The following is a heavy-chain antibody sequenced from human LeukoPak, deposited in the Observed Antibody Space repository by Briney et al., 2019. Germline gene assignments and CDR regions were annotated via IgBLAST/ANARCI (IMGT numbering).Heavy chain of an antibody. Sequence: PGGSLRLSCAASGFTFSSYEMNWVRQAPGKGLEWVSYTSSSSSTIYYADSVKGRFTISRDNAKNSLYLQMNSLRAEDTAVYYCARDRLLLWFGELSNYYYYGMDVWGKGTTVTVSS. CDR3: ARDRLLLWFGELSNYYYYGMDV. D-gene: IGHD3-10*01. CDR2: TSSSSSTI. J-gene: IGHJ6*04. CDR1: GFTFSSYE. V-gene: IGHV3-48*03.